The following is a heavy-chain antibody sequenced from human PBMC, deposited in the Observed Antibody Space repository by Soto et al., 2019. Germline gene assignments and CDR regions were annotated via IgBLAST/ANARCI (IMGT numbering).Heavy chain of an antibody. CDR1: GYTFTSYG. V-gene: IGHV1-18*04. J-gene: IGHJ6*02. CDR2: ISAYNGNT. Sequence: GASVKVSCKASGYTFTSYGISWVRQAPGQGLEWMGWISAYNGNTNYAQKLQGRVTMTTDTSTSTAYMELRSLRSDDTAVYYCAGTTSITGTTGYYYYGMDVWGQGTTVTVSS. D-gene: IGHD1-7*01. CDR3: AGTTSITGTTGYYYYGMDV.